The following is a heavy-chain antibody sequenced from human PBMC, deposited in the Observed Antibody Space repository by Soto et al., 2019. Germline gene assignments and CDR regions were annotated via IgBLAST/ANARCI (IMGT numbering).Heavy chain of an antibody. D-gene: IGHD1-26*01. V-gene: IGHV1-18*01. Sequence: QVQLVQSGPEVKKPGASAKVSCKTSGYIFSNFGISWMRQVPGLGLEWMGWISAYNGNTNYAQKFQDRVTLTTDTSTNTAYMELRSLRSDDTAVYYCARASGGGVGTTSYWGQGTLVTVSS. CDR1: GYIFSNFG. CDR3: ARASGGGVGTTSY. CDR2: ISAYNGNT. J-gene: IGHJ4*02.